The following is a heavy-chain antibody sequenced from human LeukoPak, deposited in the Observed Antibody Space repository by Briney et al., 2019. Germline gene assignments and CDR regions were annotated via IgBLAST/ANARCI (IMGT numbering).Heavy chain of an antibody. CDR2: ISAYNGNT. CDR1: GYTFTSYG. J-gene: IGHJ3*02. CDR3: ARSIAAAGLVGAFDI. Sequence: ASVKVSCKASGYTFTSYGISWVRQAPGQGLEWMGWISAYNGNTNYAQKFQGRVTMTRDTSISTAYMELSRLRSDDTAVYYCARSIAAAGLVGAFDIWGQGTMVTVSS. V-gene: IGHV1-18*01. D-gene: IGHD6-13*01.